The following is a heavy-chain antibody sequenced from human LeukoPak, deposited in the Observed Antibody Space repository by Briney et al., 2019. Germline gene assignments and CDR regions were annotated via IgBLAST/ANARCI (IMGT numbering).Heavy chain of an antibody. V-gene: IGHV1-2*02. CDR3: ARWAQPYHYYYMDV. J-gene: IGHJ6*03. Sequence: GASVKVSCKASGYTFTCYYMHWVRQAPGQGLEWMGWINPNSGGTNYAQKFQGRVTMTRDTSISTAYMELRSLRSDDTAVYYCARWAQPYHYYYMDVWGKGTTVTISS. CDR2: INPNSGGT. CDR1: GYTFTCYY.